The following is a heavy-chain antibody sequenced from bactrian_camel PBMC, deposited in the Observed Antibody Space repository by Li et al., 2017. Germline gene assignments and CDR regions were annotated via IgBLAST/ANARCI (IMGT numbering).Heavy chain of an antibody. D-gene: IGHD2*01. V-gene: IGHV3-3*01. J-gene: IGHJ4*01. Sequence: QVQLVESGGGSVQAGGSLRLSCKVSGHSRGSNCVGWYRLPPGRAPAEREGIAAIRRDGGETWYAASVKGRFTISTDNAKNTVTLQMNSLRPEDTAMYYCAADFVLRGGWYQRREYNYWGQGTQVTVS. CDR1: GHSRGSNC. CDR3: AADFVLRGGWYQRREYNY. CDR2: IRRDGGET.